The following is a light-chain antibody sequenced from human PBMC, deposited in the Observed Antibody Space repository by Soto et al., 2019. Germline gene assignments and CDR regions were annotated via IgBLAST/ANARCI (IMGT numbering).Light chain of an antibody. CDR1: QSLSSY. CDR3: QQSYSTPPT. V-gene: IGKV1-39*01. CDR2: AAS. Sequence: DIQMTQSPSSLSASVGDRVTITCRASQSLSSYLNWYQQKPGKAPKLLIYAASSLQSRVPTRFSGSGSGTDFTLTISSLQPEDFATYYCQQSYSTPPTFGQGTKVEIK. J-gene: IGKJ1*01.